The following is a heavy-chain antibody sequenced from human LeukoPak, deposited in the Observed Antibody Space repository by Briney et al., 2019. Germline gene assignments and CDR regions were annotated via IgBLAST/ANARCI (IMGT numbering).Heavy chain of an antibody. CDR3: ARGVGGDSSALDAFDI. CDR2: IYYSGST. V-gene: IGHV4-59*01. J-gene: IGHJ3*02. Sequence: SETLSLTCTVSGGSISSYYWSWIRQPPGKGLEWIGYIYYSGSTNYNPSLKSRVTISVDTSKNQFSLKLSSVTAADTAVYYCARGVGGDSSALDAFDIWGQGTMVTVSS. D-gene: IGHD3-22*01. CDR1: GGSISSYY.